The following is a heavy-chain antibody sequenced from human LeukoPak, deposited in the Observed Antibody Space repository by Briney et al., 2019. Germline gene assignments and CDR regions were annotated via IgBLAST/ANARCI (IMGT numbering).Heavy chain of an antibody. CDR1: GGTFSSYA. V-gene: IGHV1-69*04. CDR3: ARSRPKYCSNTSCYSYYYYGMDV. D-gene: IGHD2-2*02. CDR2: IIPILGIA. J-gene: IGHJ6*02. Sequence: ASVKVSCTASGGTFSSYAISWVRQAPGQGLEWMGRIIPILGIANYAQKFQGRVTITADKSTSTAYMELSSLRSEDTAVYYCARSRPKYCSNTSCYSYYYYGMDVWGQGTTVTVSS.